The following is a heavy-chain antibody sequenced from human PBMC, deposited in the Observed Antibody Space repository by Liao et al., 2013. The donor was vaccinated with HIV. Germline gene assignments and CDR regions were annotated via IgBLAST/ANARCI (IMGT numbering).Heavy chain of an antibody. D-gene: IGHD3-16*02. Sequence: QLQLQESASGLLKPSQTLSLTCAVSGGSISSAGYSWSWIRQPPGKGLEWIGYIYHGRSAYYNPSLKSRVTISEDSSKNQFSLNLTSVTAADTAMYYCATYGSVYGFDIWGQGTMVTVSS. CDR1: GGSISSAGYS. V-gene: IGHV4-30-2*01. CDR2: IYHGRSA. CDR3: ATYGSVYGFDI. J-gene: IGHJ3*02.